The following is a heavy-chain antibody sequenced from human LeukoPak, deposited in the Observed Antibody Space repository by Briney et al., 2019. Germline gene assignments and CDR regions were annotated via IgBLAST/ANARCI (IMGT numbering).Heavy chain of an antibody. CDR1: GFTFSSYA. J-gene: IGHJ3*01. Sequence: AGGSLRLSCEASGFTFSSYAMSWVRQAPGKGLEWVAKIKQDGGEKYYVDPVKGRFTISRDNAKNSLSLQMNSLRAEDTAVYYCARDQGYCTSATCRGDAFDVWGQGSMVSVSS. D-gene: IGHD2-2*01. CDR3: ARDQGYCTSATCRGDAFDV. CDR2: IKQDGGEK. V-gene: IGHV3-7*01.